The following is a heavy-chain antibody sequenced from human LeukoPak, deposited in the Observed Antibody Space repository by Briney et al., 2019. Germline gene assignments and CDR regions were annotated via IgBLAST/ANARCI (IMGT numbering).Heavy chain of an antibody. CDR2: ISAYNGNT. J-gene: IGHJ6*03. CDR3: ARDHGVVVPAACMDV. V-gene: IGHV1-18*01. CDR1: GYTFTSYG. D-gene: IGHD2-2*01. Sequence: AASVKVSCKASGYTFTSYGISWVRQAPGQGLEWMGWISAYNGNTNYAQKLQDRVTMTTDTSTSTPYMELRSLRSDDTAVYYCARDHGVVVPAACMDVWGKGPTVTVSS.